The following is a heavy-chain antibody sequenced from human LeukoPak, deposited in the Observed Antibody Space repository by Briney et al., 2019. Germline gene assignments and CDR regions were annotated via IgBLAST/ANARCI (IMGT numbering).Heavy chain of an antibody. CDR2: INPSGGST. Sequence: GASVKVSCKASGYTFTSYYMHWVRQAPGQGLEWMGIINPSGGSTSYAQKFQGRVTTTRDTSTSTVYMELSSLRSEDTAVYYCARDCGGDCYRYWGQGTLVTVSS. V-gene: IGHV1-46*01. CDR1: GYTFTSYY. J-gene: IGHJ4*02. D-gene: IGHD2-21*02. CDR3: ARDCGGDCYRY.